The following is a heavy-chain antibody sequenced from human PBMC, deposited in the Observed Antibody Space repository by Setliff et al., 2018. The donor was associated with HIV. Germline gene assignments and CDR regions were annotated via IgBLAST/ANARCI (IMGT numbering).Heavy chain of an antibody. CDR1: GFTFSSYW. CDR2: INSDGSST. J-gene: IGHJ2*01. V-gene: IGHV3-74*01. Sequence: SGGSLRLSCAASGFTFSSYWMHWVRQAPGKGLVWVSRINSDGSSTSYADSVKGRFTISRDNAKNTLYLRMNSLRAEDTAVYYCARDNSALVYADWYFDLWGRGTLVTVSS. CDR3: ARDNSALVYADWYFDL. D-gene: IGHD6-6*01.